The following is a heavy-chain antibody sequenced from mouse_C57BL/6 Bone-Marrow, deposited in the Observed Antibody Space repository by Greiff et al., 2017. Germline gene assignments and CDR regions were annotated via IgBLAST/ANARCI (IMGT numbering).Heavy chain of an antibody. Sequence: VQLQQSGPELVKPGASVKISCKASGYAFSSSWMNWVKQRPGKGLEWIGRIYPGDGDTNYNGKFKGKATLTADKSSSTAYMQLSSLTSEDSAVYFCARGVVATWRWYFDVWGTGTTVTVSS. CDR2: IYPGDGDT. V-gene: IGHV1-82*01. D-gene: IGHD1-1*01. J-gene: IGHJ1*03. CDR3: ARGVVATWRWYFDV. CDR1: GYAFSSSW.